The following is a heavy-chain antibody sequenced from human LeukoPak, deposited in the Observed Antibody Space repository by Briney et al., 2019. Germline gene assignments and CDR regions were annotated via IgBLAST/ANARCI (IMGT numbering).Heavy chain of an antibody. J-gene: IGHJ4*02. V-gene: IGHV4-34*01. Sequence: PSETLSLTCTVSGGSISSYYWSWIRQPPGKGLEWIGEINHSGSTNYNPSLKSRVTISVDTSKNQFSLKLSSVTAADTAVYYCARSSMVRGTDWGQGTLVTVSS. D-gene: IGHD3-10*01. CDR1: GGSISSYY. CDR2: INHSGST. CDR3: ARSSMVRGTD.